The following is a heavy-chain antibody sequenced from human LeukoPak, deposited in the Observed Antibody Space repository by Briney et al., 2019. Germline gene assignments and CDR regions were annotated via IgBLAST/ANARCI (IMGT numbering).Heavy chain of an antibody. J-gene: IGHJ6*02. CDR1: GGSISSGDYY. D-gene: IGHD2-15*01. CDR3: ARDKALRYCSGGSCYANYYYYGMDV. V-gene: IGHV4-30-4*01. Sequence: PSETLSLTCTVSGGSISSGDYYWSWIRQPPGKGLERIGYIYYSGSTYYNPSLKSRVTISVDTSKNQFSLKLSSVTAADTAVYYCARDKALRYCSGGSCYANYYYYGMDVWGQGTTVTVSS. CDR2: IYYSGST.